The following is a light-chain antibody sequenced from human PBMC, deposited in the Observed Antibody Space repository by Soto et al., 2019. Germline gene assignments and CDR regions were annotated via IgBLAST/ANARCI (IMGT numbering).Light chain of an antibody. Sequence: DIQMTQSPSSLSASVGERVTITCQASQDISNYLNWYQQKPGKAPKLLIYDASNLERGVPSRFSGSGSGTDFTFTISSLQPEDIAIYYCQQYDNLPITFGQGTRLEIK. J-gene: IGKJ5*01. CDR2: DAS. V-gene: IGKV1-33*01. CDR1: QDISNY. CDR3: QQYDNLPIT.